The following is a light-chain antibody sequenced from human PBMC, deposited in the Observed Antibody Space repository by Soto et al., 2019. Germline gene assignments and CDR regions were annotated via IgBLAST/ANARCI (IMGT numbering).Light chain of an antibody. CDR3: QQYNDWPRT. CDR1: QSVANN. Sequence: EIVMTQSPVTLSLSPGDRATLSCRASQSVANNLAWFQQRPGQAPRLLVYGASATATGIPARFSGSGSGTEFTLTISSLQSEDFAVYYCQQYNDWPRTFGQGTTVEIK. V-gene: IGKV3-15*01. CDR2: GAS. J-gene: IGKJ1*01.